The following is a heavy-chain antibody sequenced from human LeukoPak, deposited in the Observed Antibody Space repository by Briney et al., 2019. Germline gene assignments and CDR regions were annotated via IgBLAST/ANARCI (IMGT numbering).Heavy chain of an antibody. J-gene: IGHJ3*02. CDR3: ARDLFWGDSDVFDI. D-gene: IGHD3-16*01. Sequence: ASVKVSCKASGYTFTTYYIHWVRPAPGQGLEWVGIINPSGGNTNYAQKFQGRVTMTRDTSTTTVYMELSSLRSDDTAVYYCARDLFWGDSDVFDIWGQGTMVTVSS. CDR2: INPSGGNT. V-gene: IGHV1-46*01. CDR1: GYTFTTYY.